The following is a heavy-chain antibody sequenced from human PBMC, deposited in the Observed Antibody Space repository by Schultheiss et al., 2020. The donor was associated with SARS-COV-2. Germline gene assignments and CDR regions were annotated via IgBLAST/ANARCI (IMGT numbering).Heavy chain of an antibody. J-gene: IGHJ1*01. Sequence: GGSLRLSCAASGFTFGTYSMSWIRQAPGRGLQWVAVISYDGSNKYYADSVKGRFTISRDNSKNTLYLQMNSLRAEDTAVYYCAKRGVGATHAEYFQHWGQGTLVTVSS. D-gene: IGHD1-26*01. CDR2: ISYDGSNK. V-gene: IGHV3-30*18. CDR1: GFTFGTYS. CDR3: AKRGVGATHAEYFQH.